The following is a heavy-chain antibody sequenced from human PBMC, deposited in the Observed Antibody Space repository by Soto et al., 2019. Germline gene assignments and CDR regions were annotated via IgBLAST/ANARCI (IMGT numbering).Heavy chain of an antibody. V-gene: IGHV1-3*01. CDR3: ATDTGYPFGSSKY. J-gene: IGHJ4*02. D-gene: IGHD3-10*01. CDR1: GYTFTDYA. CDR2: MNAGVGNT. Sequence: HVELVQSGADVKKPGASVTISCKASGYTFTDYALHWVRQAPGQRLEWMGWMNAGVGNTLYSQKFQGRITITRDTTARTTYVELNSLKSEDTTIYYCATDTGYPFGSSKYWGPGTLVTVSS.